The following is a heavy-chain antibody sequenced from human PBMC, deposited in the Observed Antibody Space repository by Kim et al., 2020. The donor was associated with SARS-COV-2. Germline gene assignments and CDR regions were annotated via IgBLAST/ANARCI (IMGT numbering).Heavy chain of an antibody. J-gene: IGHJ6*02. V-gene: IGHV3-15*01. CDR1: GFTFSNAW. CDR3: TTESSPAFGVVIRGYGMDV. CDR2: IKSKTDGGTT. D-gene: IGHD3-3*01. Sequence: GGSLRLSCAASGFTFSNAWMSWVRQAPGKGLEWVGRIKSKTDGGTTDYAAPVKGRFTISRDDSKNTLYLQMNSLKTEDTAVYYCTTESSPAFGVVIRGYGMDVWGQGTTVTVSS.